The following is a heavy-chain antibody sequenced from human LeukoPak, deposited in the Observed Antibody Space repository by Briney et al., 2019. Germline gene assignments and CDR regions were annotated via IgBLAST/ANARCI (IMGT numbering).Heavy chain of an antibody. CDR3: ARDQLYCTGGYCYFDN. J-gene: IGHJ4*02. CDR2: IKSDGSST. D-gene: IGHD2-8*02. CDR1: GFTFSNYW. Sequence: GGSLRLSCAASGFTFSNYWMHWVRQAPGKGLVWVSRIKSDGSSTSYADSVKGRSTISRDNAKNTLFLQMNSLRAEDTAVYYCARDQLYCTGGYCYFDNWGQGTLVTVSS. V-gene: IGHV3-74*01.